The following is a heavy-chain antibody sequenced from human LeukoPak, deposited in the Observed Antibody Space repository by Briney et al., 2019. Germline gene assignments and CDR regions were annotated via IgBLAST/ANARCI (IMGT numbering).Heavy chain of an antibody. J-gene: IGHJ1*01. CDR3: ARGPGIAAAPLQH. D-gene: IGHD6-25*01. Sequence: GGSLRLSCEVSGFTLSSYSMTWVRQAPGKGLEWVSSLRSSGRDIIYGDSVRGRFTIARDDAKNSLYLQMNSLRAEDTAVYYCARGPGIAAAPLQHWGQGTLVTVSS. CDR1: GFTLSSYS. CDR2: LRSSGRDI. V-gene: IGHV3-21*01.